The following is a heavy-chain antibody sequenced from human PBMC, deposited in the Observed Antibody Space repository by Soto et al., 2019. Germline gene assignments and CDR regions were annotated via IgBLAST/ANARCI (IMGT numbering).Heavy chain of an antibody. D-gene: IGHD2-8*01. CDR2: MNPNSGNT. V-gene: IGHV1-8*01. Sequence: QVQLVQSGAEVKKPGASVKVSCKASGYTFTSYDINWVRQATGQGLEWMGWMNPNSGNTGYAQKFPGRVTMTRNTSTSTAYMDLSSLRSEHTAVYYCARELNTKGEDYWGQGTLVTVSS. J-gene: IGHJ4*02. CDR3: ARELNTKGEDY. CDR1: GYTFTSYD.